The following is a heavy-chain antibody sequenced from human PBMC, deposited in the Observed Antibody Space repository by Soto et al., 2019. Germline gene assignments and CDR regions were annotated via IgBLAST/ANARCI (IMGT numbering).Heavy chain of an antibody. CDR2: IYHSGST. V-gene: IGHV4-4*02. Sequence: SETLSLTGAVSGGSISRSNWWSWVRQPPGKGLEWIGEIYHSGSTNYNPSLKSRVTISVDKSKNQFSLKVSSLTAADTAVYYCDRSITFDWLFFSNRGQRSLVTVSS. D-gene: IGHD3-9*01. CDR3: DRSITFDWLFFSN. CDR1: GGSISRSNW. J-gene: IGHJ1*01.